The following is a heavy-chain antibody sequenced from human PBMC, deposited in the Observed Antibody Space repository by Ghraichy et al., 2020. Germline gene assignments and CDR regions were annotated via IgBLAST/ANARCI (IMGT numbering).Heavy chain of an antibody. Sequence: SCAASGFTFSDYYMSWIRQAPGKGLEWVSYISSSSSYTNYADSVKGRFTISRDNAKNSLYLQMNSLRAEDTAVYYCARDLESSIYSGYEGGFDYWGQGTLVTVSS. CDR3: ARDLESSIYSGYEGGFDY. D-gene: IGHD5-12*01. CDR1: GFTFSDYY. J-gene: IGHJ4*02. CDR2: ISSSSSYT. V-gene: IGHV3-11*05.